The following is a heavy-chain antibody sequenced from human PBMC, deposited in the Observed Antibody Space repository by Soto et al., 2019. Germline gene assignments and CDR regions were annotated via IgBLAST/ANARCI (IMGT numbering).Heavy chain of an antibody. Sequence: PSETLSLTCTVPGGSISSYYWSWIRQPPGKGLEWIGYIYDSGSTNYNPSLKSRVTISVDTSKNQFSLKLSSVTAADTAVYYCARGMGAAYYYYYYGMDVWGQGTTVTVSS. D-gene: IGHD1-26*01. CDR2: IYDSGST. CDR1: GGSISSYY. CDR3: ARGMGAAYYYYYYGMDV. J-gene: IGHJ6*02. V-gene: IGHV4-59*01.